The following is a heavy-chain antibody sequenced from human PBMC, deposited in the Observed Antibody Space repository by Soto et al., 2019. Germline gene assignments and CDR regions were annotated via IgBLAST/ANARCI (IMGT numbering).Heavy chain of an antibody. CDR3: AKSMYNWNDGFFDY. J-gene: IGHJ4*02. CDR1: GFTFSSYG. CDR2: ISYDGINK. V-gene: IGHV3-30*18. Sequence: HVQLVESGGGVVQPGRSLRLSCAASGFTFSSYGMHWVRQAPGKGLEWVAIISYDGINKYYANSVKGRFTISRDNSKNTLYLQMNSLRAEDTAVYYCAKSMYNWNDGFFDYWCQGTLVTVSS. D-gene: IGHD1-1*01.